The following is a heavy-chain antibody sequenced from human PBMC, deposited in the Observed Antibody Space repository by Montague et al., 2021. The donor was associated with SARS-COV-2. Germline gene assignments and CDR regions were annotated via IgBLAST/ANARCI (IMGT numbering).Heavy chain of an antibody. CDR1: GGSFSRYF. J-gene: IGHJ4*02. CDR2: ISPTGST. CDR3: AGGPNEYYFDY. Sequence: SETLSLTCDVYGGSFSRYFWSWIRQPPGRGPELIGHISPTGSTRYNPSLDSRVTISLDTSKRRLSLALTSVTVADTSIYFCAGGPNEYYFDYWGQGTPVSVSS. V-gene: IGHV4-34*01. D-gene: IGHD6-6*01.